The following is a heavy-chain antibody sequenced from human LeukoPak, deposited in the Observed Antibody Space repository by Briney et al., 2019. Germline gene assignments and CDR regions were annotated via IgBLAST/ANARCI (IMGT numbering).Heavy chain of an antibody. CDR1: GGSISSHY. D-gene: IGHD6-13*01. V-gene: IGHV4-59*11. CDR2: IYYSGST. J-gene: IGHJ4*02. CDR3: ARDAASYFDF. Sequence: SETLSLTCTVSGGSISSHYWSWIRQPPGKGLEWMGYIYYSGSTNYNPPLKSRVTISVDTSKNQFSLKLSSVTATDTAVYYCARDAASYFDFWGQGTLVTVSS.